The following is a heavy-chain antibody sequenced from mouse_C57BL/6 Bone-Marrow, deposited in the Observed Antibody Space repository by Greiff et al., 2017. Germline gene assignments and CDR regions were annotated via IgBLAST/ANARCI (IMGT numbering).Heavy chain of an antibody. D-gene: IGHD2-3*01. V-gene: IGHV14-4*01. CDR1: GFNIKDDY. CDR3: SSFDGNYFDF. J-gene: IGHJ2*01. CDR2: IDPEIGDT. Sequence: EVQGVESGAELVRPGASVKLSCTASGFNIKDDYIHWVKQRPEQGLEWIGWIDPEIGDTEYASKFQGKATITSDTSSNTAYLQLSSLTSDDTAVYYCSSFDGNYFDFWGQGTPLTVAS.